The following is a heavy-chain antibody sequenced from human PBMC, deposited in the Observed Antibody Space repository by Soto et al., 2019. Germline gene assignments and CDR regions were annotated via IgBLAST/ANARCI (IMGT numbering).Heavy chain of an antibody. Sequence: QVQLVQSGAEVKKPGSSVKVSCKASGGTFSSYAISWVRQAPGQGLEWMGGIIPIFGTANYAQKFQGRVPITADESTSTAYLELSSRRSEDTAVYYCARSRATAMTYYYYGMDVWGQGNTVTVSS. CDR3: ARSRATAMTYYYYGMDV. CDR2: IIPIFGTA. V-gene: IGHV1-69*01. CDR1: GGTFSSYA. D-gene: IGHD5-18*01. J-gene: IGHJ6*02.